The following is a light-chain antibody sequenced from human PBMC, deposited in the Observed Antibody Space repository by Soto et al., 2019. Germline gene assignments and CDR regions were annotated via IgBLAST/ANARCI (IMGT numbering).Light chain of an antibody. CDR1: QSVSSN. CDR3: QQYDTLYT. CDR2: GAS. V-gene: IGKV3-15*01. Sequence: EIVMTQSPATLSVSPGERATLSCRASQSVSSNLAWYQQKPGQAPRLLIYGASTRATGIPARFSGSGCGTEFTLTISSLQSEDFAVYYCQQYDTLYTFGQGTKLEI. J-gene: IGKJ2*01.